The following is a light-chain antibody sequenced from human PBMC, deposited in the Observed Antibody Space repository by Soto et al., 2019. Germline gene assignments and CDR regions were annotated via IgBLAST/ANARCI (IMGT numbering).Light chain of an antibody. CDR2: KVS. J-gene: IGKJ2*01. CDR3: MQGTHWPYT. CDR1: RSLIYTDGNTY. V-gene: IGKV2-30*01. Sequence: DVVMTQSPLSLPVTLGQPASISCRASRSLIYTDGNTYLNWFHQRPGQSPRRLLSKVSNRDSGVTDRFSGSGSGTDFTLKISRVEAEDVGLYYCMQGTHWPYTFGQGTKLEIK.